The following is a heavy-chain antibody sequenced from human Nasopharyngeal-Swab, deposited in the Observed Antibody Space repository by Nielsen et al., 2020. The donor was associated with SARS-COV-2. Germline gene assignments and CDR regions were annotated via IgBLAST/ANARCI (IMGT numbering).Heavy chain of an antibody. CDR3: ATGGRSAFEI. V-gene: IGHV3-74*01. J-gene: IGHJ3*02. D-gene: IGHD3-10*01. CDR2: IINDETTT. CDR1: GFTFSRYW. Sequence: GESLKISCAASGFTFSRYWMRWVRQVPGKGPVWVSRIINDETTTRYADSVKGRFTISRDNAKNTLYLQMNSLRAEDTAVYFCATGGRSAFEIWGQGTMVTVSS.